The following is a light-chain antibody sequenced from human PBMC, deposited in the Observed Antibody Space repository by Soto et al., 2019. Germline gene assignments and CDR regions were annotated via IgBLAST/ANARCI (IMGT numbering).Light chain of an antibody. CDR2: GSS. CDR3: QSYDGGLSCPV. J-gene: IGLJ7*01. CDR1: STNIGSGFD. Sequence: QSVLTQPPSVSGAPGQRVTISCTGSSTNIGSGFDVHWYQQLPGTAPTLLIFGSSNRPSGVPDRFSGSKSGTSASLAITGLQAEDEAHYYCQSYDGGLSCPVFGGGTQLTVL. V-gene: IGLV1-40*01.